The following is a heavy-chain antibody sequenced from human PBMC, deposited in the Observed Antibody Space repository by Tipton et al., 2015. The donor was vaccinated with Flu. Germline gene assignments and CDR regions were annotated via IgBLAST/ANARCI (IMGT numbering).Heavy chain of an antibody. CDR3: ARGGVDVDTTRLGWFNS. V-gene: IGHV1-69*18. CDR1: GGTFSNYP. J-gene: IGHJ5*01. Sequence: QLVQSGPEVKKPGSSVKVSCKASGGTFSNYPINWVRQAPGQGLEWMGRIIPKFGSTAFARKFQGRVSISADESTRTAYMELRSLRSEDTALYYCARGGVDVDTTRLGWFNSWGQGTLVTVSS. CDR2: IIPKFGST. D-gene: IGHD5-18*01.